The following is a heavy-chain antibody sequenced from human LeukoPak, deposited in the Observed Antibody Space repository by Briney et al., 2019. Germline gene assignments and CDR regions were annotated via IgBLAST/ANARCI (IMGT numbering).Heavy chain of an antibody. V-gene: IGHV3-23*01. Sequence: PGGSLRLSCVASGFTFSSYGMSWVRQAPGMRLEWVSAIRGSGGTTYYVDSVKGRFTISRDNSKNTLYLQMNSLSAEDTAVYYCAKGHGDASGYYYFDYWGQGTLVTVSS. CDR1: GFTFSSYG. CDR2: IRGSGGTT. CDR3: AKGHGDASGYYYFDY. D-gene: IGHD3-22*01. J-gene: IGHJ4*02.